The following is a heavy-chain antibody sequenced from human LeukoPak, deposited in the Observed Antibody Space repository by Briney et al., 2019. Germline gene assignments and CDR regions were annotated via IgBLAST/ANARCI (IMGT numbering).Heavy chain of an antibody. J-gene: IGHJ4*02. CDR2: IKQDGSEK. CDR3: ARDQRSRYYGSGSYSI. Sequence: GGSLRLSCAASGFTFSSYWMSWVRQAPGKGLEWVANIKQDGSEKYYVDSVKGRFTISRDNAKNSLYLQMNSLRAEDTAVYYCARDQRSRYYGSGSYSIWGQGTLVTVSS. D-gene: IGHD3-10*01. V-gene: IGHV3-7*01. CDR1: GFTFSSYW.